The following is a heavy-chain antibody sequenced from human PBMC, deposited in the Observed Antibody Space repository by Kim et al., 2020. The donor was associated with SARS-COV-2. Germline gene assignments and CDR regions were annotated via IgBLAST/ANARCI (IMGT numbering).Heavy chain of an antibody. Sequence: SETLSLTCAVYGGSFSGYYWSWIRQPPGKGLEWIGEINHSGSTNYNPSLKSRVTISVDTSKNQFSLKLSSVTAADTAVYYCARGGPFDYWGQGTLVTVSS. V-gene: IGHV4-34*01. CDR2: INHSGST. J-gene: IGHJ4*02. CDR3: ARGGPFDY. CDR1: GGSFSGYY.